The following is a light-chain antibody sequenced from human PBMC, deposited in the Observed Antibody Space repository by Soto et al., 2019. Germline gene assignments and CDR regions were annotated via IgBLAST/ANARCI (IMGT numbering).Light chain of an antibody. J-gene: IGKJ2*01. CDR1: QGVSNY. V-gene: IGKV1-39*01. Sequence: DIQMTQSPSSLSASVGDRVTISCRASQGVSNYLIWYQQRQGRAPKLLIYAASNLVSGVPSRFSGSGSGTNFTLTISSLQPEDFATYYCQLSYRTPHTFGQGTKLETK. CDR2: AAS. CDR3: QLSYRTPHT.